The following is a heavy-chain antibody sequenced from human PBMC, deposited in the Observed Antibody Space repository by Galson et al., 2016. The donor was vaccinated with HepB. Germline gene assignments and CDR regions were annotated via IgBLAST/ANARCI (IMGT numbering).Heavy chain of an antibody. D-gene: IGHD3-3*01. J-gene: IGHJ4*02. CDR2: IKHGGTET. CDR3: ARGITVFGVVIPNFYFDN. CDR1: GFSCSDYY. V-gene: IGHV3-7*03. Sequence: SLRLSCAASGFSCSDYYMSWVRQAPGTGLEWVANIKHGGTETFYVDSAKGRFTISRDDAKNSVYLQMNSLRAEDTALYYCARGITVFGVVIPNFYFDNWGQGTLVTVSS.